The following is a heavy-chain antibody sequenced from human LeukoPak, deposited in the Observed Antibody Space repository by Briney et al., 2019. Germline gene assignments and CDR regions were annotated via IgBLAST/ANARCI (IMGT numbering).Heavy chain of an antibody. V-gene: IGHV3-9*01. CDR2: ISWNSGSI. J-gene: IGHJ4*02. CDR3: AKDMRYYYDSSGLDY. Sequence: PGRSLRLSCAASGFTFDDYAMHWVRQAPGKGLEWVSGISWNSGSIGYADSVKGRFTISRDNAKNSLYLQMNSLRAEDTALYYCAKDMRYYYDSSGLDYWGQGTLVTVSS. CDR1: GFTFDDYA. D-gene: IGHD3-22*01.